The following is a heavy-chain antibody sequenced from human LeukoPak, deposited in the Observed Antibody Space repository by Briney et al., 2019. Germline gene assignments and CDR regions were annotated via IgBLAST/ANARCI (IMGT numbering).Heavy chain of an antibody. CDR3: ARASGDMVRGVISWFDP. CDR2: IYYSGST. V-gene: IGHV4-59*11. Sequence: SETLSLTCTVSGGSMSTHLWSWIRQPPGKGLEWIGYIYYSGSTNYNPSLESRVTISVDTSKNQFSLKLSSVTAADTAVYYCARASGDMVRGVISWFDPWGQGTLVTVSS. CDR1: GGSMSTHL. J-gene: IGHJ5*02. D-gene: IGHD3-10*01.